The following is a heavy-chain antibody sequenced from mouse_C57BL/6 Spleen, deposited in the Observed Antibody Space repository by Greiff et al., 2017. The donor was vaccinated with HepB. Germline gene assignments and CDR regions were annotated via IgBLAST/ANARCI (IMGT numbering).Heavy chain of an antibody. Sequence: QVQLKQPGAELVRPGTSVKLSCKASGYTFTSYWMHWVKQRPGQGLEWIGVIDPSDSYTNYNQKFKGKATLTVDTSSSTAYMQLSSLTSEDSAVYYCACGTYFDYWGQGTTLTVSS. V-gene: IGHV1-59*01. D-gene: IGHD1-1*01. CDR1: GYTFTSYW. J-gene: IGHJ2*01. CDR2: IDPSDSYT. CDR3: ACGTYFDY.